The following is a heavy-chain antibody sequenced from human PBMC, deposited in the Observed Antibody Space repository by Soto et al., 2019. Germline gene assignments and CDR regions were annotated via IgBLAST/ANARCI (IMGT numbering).Heavy chain of an antibody. Sequence: EVQLLESGGGLVQPGGSLRLSCAASGFTFSSYAMSWVRQAPGKGLEWVSADAVTSTSTYYPDSVRGRFTISRDNSKNALYLQMNNLRVEDTAIYYCAKAVLPSCKSTACYPFDYWGQGTLVTVSS. D-gene: IGHD2-2*01. CDR1: GFTFSSYA. CDR2: DAVTSTST. V-gene: IGHV3-23*01. J-gene: IGHJ4*02. CDR3: AKAVLPSCKSTACYPFDY.